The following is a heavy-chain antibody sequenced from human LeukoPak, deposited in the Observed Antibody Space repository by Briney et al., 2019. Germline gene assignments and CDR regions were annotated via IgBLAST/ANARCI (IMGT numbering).Heavy chain of an antibody. CDR1: GCTFSSYA. Sequence: QISCQGSGCTFSSYAISWVRQAPGQGLEWMGGIIPIFGTANYAQKFQGRVTITADESTSTAYMERSSLRSEDTAVYYCALNLYGGYLLFDNWGQGTLVTVSS. CDR3: ALNLYGGYLLFDN. CDR2: IIPIFGTA. J-gene: IGHJ4*02. V-gene: IGHV1-69*01. D-gene: IGHD4-17*01.